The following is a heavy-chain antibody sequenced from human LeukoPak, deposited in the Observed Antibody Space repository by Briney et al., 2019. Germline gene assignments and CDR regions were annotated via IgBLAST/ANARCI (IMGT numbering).Heavy chain of an antibody. J-gene: IGHJ3*02. D-gene: IGHD6-13*01. V-gene: IGHV3-23*01. CDR3: ANCIAAAGTLWAFDI. Sequence: GGSLRLSCAASGFTFSSYAMSWVRQAPGKGLEWVSAISGSGGSTYYADSVKGRFTISRDNSKNTLYLQMNSLRAEDTAVYYCANCIAAAGTLWAFDIWGLGTMVTVSS. CDR2: ISGSGGST. CDR1: GFTFSSYA.